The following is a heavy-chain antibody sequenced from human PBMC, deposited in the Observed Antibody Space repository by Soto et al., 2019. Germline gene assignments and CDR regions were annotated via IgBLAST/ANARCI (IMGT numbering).Heavy chain of an antibody. V-gene: IGHV3-21*01. CDR1: GFTFSSYA. D-gene: IGHD1-26*01. J-gene: IGHJ1*01. CDR3: ARDPPGELSLDSQH. CDR2: ISGSSSYI. Sequence: PGGSLRLSCAASGFTFSSYAMSWVRQAPGKGLEWVSAISGSSSYIYYADSVKGRFTISRDNAKNSLYLQMNSLRAEDTAVYYSARDPPGELSLDSQHWGQGTLVTVYS.